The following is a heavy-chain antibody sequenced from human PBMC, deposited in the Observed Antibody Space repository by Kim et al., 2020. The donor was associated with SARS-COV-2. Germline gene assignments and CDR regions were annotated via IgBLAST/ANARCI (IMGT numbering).Heavy chain of an antibody. CDR3: ARMTSGPEWTY. V-gene: IGHV3-7*03. Sequence: GGSLRLSCAASGFTFRTYWMSWVRQAPGKGLEWVANIKEDGSEEYYLDSVKGRFTISRDNARNLLFLQMSSLRGEDTAMYFCARMTSGPEWTYWGQGTL. D-gene: IGHD5-12*01. CDR1: GFTFRTYW. J-gene: IGHJ4*02. CDR2: IKEDGSEE.